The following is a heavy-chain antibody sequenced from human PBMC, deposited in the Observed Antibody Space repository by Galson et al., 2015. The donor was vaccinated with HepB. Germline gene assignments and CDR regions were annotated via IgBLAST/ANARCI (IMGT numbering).Heavy chain of an antibody. CDR2: ISSSSSYI. CDR1: GFTFSSYS. CDR3: AESYYDSSGYYYFDY. V-gene: IGHV3-21*01. Sequence: LRLSCAASGFTFSSYSMNWVRQAPGKGLEWVSSISSSSSYIYYADSVKGRFTISRDNAKNSLYLQMNSLRAEDTAVYYCAESYYDSSGYYYFDYWGQGTLVTVSS. J-gene: IGHJ4*02. D-gene: IGHD3-22*01.